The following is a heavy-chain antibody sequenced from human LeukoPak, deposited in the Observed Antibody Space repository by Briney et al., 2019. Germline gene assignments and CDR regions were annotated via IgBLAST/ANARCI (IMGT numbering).Heavy chain of an antibody. D-gene: IGHD5-18*01. V-gene: IGHV1-24*01. CDR3: ASRGYSYGYRGYWFDP. CDR1: GYTFTSYY. CDR2: FDPEDGET. Sequence: ASVKVSCKASGYTFTSYYMHWVRQAPGKGLEWMGGFDPEDGETIYAQKFQGRVTMTEDTSTDTAYMELSSLRSEDTAVYYCASRGYSYGYRGYWFDPWGQGTLVTVSS. J-gene: IGHJ5*02.